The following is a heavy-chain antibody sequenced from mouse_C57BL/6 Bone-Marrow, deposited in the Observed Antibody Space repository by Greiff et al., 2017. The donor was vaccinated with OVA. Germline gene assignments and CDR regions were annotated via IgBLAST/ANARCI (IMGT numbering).Heavy chain of an antibody. CDR1: GYTFTSYW. V-gene: IGHV1-59*01. CDR3: ARRGGYYAMDY. J-gene: IGHJ4*01. Sequence: QVQLQQPGAELVRPGTSVKLSCKASGYTFTSYWMHWVKQRPGQGLEWIGVIDPSDSYTNYNQKFKGKDTLTVDTSSSTAYMQLSSLTSEDSAVYYCARRGGYYAMDYWGQGTSVTVSS. CDR2: IDPSDSYT.